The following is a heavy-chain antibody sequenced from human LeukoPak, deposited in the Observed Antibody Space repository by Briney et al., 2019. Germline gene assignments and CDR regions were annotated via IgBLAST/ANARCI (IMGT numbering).Heavy chain of an antibody. CDR3: ARAPGLYCGGDRQGPFDY. V-gene: IGHV4-59*01. D-gene: IGHD2-21*02. J-gene: IGHJ4*02. CDR2: IYYSGST. Sequence: SETLSLTCTVSGGSISSYYWSWIRQPPGKGLEWIGYIYYSGSTNYNPSLKSRVTISVDTSKNQFSLKLSSVTAADTAVYYCARAPGLYCGGDRQGPFDYWGPGSLVIVSS. CDR1: GGSISSYY.